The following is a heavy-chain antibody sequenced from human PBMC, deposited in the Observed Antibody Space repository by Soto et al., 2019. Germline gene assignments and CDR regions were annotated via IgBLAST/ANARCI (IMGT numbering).Heavy chain of an antibody. CDR3: ARDLRFRGFYGMDV. D-gene: IGHD3-10*01. V-gene: IGHV4-31*03. Sequence: QVQLQESGPGLVKPSQTLSLTCTVSSGSISSGGYYWSWIRQHPGKGLEWIGYIYYSGSTYYNPSLKSRVTISVDTSKNQFSLKLSSVTAADTAVYYCARDLRFRGFYGMDVWGQGTTVTVSS. CDR2: IYYSGST. J-gene: IGHJ6*02. CDR1: SGSISSGGYY.